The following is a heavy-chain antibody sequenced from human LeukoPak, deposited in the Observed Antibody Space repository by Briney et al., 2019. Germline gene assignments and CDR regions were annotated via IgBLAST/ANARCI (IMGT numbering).Heavy chain of an antibody. J-gene: IGHJ4*02. CDR3: ARDLDY. Sequence: PGGSLRLSCAASGFTFSSYAMHWVRQAPGKGLEWVAVISYDGSNKYYADSVKGRFTISRDNSKNTLYLQMHSLRAEDTAVYYCARDLDYWGQGTLVTVSS. CDR2: ISYDGSNK. CDR1: GFTFSSYA. V-gene: IGHV3-30*04.